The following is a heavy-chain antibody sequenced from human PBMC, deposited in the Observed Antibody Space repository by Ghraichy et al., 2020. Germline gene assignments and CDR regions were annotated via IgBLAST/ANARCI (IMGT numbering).Heavy chain of an antibody. CDR1: EFTFSNYW. D-gene: IGHD6-6*01. V-gene: IGHV3-7*01. CDR2: IKPDGSEE. CDR3: ARSTFSSADY. Sequence: LSLTCAASEFTFSNYWMSWVRQAPGKGLEWVAHIKPDGSEEFYVDSVKGRFTTSRENALNSLSLQMNSLRAEDSAVYYCARSTFSSADYWGQGTLVTVSS. J-gene: IGHJ4*02.